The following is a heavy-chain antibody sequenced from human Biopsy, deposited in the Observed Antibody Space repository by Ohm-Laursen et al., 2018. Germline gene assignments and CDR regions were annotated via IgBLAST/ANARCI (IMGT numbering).Heavy chain of an antibody. CDR2: NIPFLGTG. D-gene: IGHD3-9*01. V-gene: IGHV1-69*06. Sequence: GSSAKVSCKAPGSTFRNYGVNWVRQAPGQGLEGLGGNIPFLGTGNYAQKFQDRVTVAADTSTSTATMELRSLRSDDTAMYYCATKLTGYFHHWGQGTLVIVSS. J-gene: IGHJ1*01. CDR1: GSTFRNYG. CDR3: ATKLTGYFHH.